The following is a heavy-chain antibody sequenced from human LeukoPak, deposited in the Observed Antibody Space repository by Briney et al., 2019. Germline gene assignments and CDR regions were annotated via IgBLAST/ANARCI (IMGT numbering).Heavy chain of an antibody. V-gene: IGHV4-59*01. CDR1: GGSISSYY. CDR2: IYYGGST. J-gene: IGHJ3*02. Sequence: SETLSLTCTVSGGSISSYYWSWIRQPPGKGLEWIGYIYYGGSTNYNPSLKSRVTISVDTSKDQFSLKLSSVTAADTAVYYCASYDYGGRDAFDIWGQGTMVTVSS. D-gene: IGHD4/OR15-4a*01. CDR3: ASYDYGGRDAFDI.